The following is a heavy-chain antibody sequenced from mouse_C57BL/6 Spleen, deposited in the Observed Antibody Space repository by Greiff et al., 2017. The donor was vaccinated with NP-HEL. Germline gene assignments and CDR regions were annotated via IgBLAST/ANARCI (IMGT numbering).Heavy chain of an antibody. V-gene: IGHV1-55*01. Sequence: QVQLQQPGAELVKPGASVKMSCKASGYTFTSYWITWVKQRPGQGLEWIGDIYPGSGSTNYNEKFKSKATLTVDTSSSTAYMQLSSLTSEDSAVYYCARVDYYGSGPWFAYWGQGTLVTVSA. CDR1: GYTFTSYW. D-gene: IGHD1-1*01. CDR3: ARVDYYGSGPWFAY. J-gene: IGHJ3*01. CDR2: IYPGSGST.